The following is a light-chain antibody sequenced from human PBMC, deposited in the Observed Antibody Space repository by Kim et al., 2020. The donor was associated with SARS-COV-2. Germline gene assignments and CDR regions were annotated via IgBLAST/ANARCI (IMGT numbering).Light chain of an antibody. V-gene: IGLV3-1*01. Sequence: SYELPQPPSVSVSPGQTASITCSGDKLGDKYACWYQQKPGQPPVLVIYQDSKRPSGIPGRFSGSNSGNTATLTISGTQAMDEADYYCQAWDSNTYVFGTGTKVTVL. CDR3: QAWDSNTYV. CDR2: QDS. CDR1: KLGDKY. J-gene: IGLJ1*01.